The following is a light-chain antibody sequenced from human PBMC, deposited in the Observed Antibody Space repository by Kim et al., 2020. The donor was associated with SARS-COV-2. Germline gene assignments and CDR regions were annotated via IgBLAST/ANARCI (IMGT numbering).Light chain of an antibody. V-gene: IGKV3-11*01. J-gene: IGKJ4*01. CDR1: QSVSSF. CDR2: DAS. Sequence: LSPGESATLPCRASQSVSSFLAWYQQQLGQAPRLLIFDASTRATGIPARFSGSVSGTDFTLTINSLEPEDFAVYYCQQRNHWPLTFGGGTKVDIK. CDR3: QQRNHWPLT.